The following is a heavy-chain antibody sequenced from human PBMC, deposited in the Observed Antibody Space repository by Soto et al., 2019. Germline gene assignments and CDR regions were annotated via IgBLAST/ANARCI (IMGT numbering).Heavy chain of an antibody. J-gene: IGHJ4*02. Sequence: QVQLQMSGPGLVKPRETLSLSCTVFGDSISSYYWSWLRQPPGKGLEWIGFYYYSGNTKYNPSHRSRVTVSVDTSKNQFSLKLNSVTAADTAVYYCARLHSGDVDYFDSWGQGTLVTVFS. CDR1: GDSISSYY. V-gene: IGHV4-59*08. D-gene: IGHD2-21*02. CDR3: ARLHSGDVDYFDS. CDR2: YYYSGNT.